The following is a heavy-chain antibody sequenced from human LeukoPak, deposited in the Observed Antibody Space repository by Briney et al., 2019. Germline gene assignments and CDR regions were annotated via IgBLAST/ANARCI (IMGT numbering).Heavy chain of an antibody. Sequence: ASVKVSCKASGYTFTSYGISWVRQAPGQGLEWMGWISAYNGNTNYARKLQGRVTMTTDTSTSTACMELRSLRSDDTAVYYCARAGLAYCGGDCYWGFDYWGQGTLVTVSS. D-gene: IGHD2-21*02. CDR2: ISAYNGNT. J-gene: IGHJ4*02. CDR3: ARAGLAYCGGDCYWGFDY. V-gene: IGHV1-18*04. CDR1: GYTFTSYG.